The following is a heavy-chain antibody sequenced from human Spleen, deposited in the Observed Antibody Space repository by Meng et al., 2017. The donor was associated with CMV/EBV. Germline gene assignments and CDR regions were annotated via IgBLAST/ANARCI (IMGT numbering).Heavy chain of an antibody. V-gene: IGHV4-38-2*02. CDR1: GYSISSTYS. D-gene: IGHD3-3*01. CDR3: ARINYDFWSGPNYYYYGMDV. Sequence: SETLSLTCTVSGYSISSTYSWGWIRQPPGKGLEWIGTFYHSGSTYYNPSLKSRVSISVDTSKNHFSLRLSSVTAADTAVYYCARINYDFWSGPNYYYYGMDVWGQGTTVTVSS. J-gene: IGHJ6*02. CDR2: FYHSGST.